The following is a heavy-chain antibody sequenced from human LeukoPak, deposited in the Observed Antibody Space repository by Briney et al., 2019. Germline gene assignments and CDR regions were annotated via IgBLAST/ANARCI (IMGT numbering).Heavy chain of an antibody. CDR3: ARIQRSVVVPAALGF. D-gene: IGHD2-2*01. V-gene: IGHV1-2*02. Sequence: ASVKVSCKASGYTSNDYYIHWVRQAPGQGLQWMGWINANTYGTLYAKMFQGRVTMTIDASVTTAYLELRRLRSDDTAVYFCARIQRSVVVPAALGFWGQGTLVTVSS. CDR1: GYTSNDYY. J-gene: IGHJ4*02. CDR2: INANTYGT.